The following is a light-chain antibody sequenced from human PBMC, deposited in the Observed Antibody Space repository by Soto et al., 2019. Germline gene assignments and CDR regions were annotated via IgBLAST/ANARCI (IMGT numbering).Light chain of an antibody. CDR3: QQYNNWPRT. V-gene: IGKV3-15*01. Sequence: EIVMTQSPATLSVSPGERATLSCRASQSVSSNLAWYQQKPGQAPRLLIYGAATRATGIPARISGSGSGTEFTLTISSLHSEDFAVYYCQQYNNWPRTFGQGTKVDIK. J-gene: IGKJ1*01. CDR1: QSVSSN. CDR2: GAA.